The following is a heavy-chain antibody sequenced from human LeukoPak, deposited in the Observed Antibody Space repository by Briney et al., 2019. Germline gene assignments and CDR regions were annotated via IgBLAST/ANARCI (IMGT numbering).Heavy chain of an antibody. CDR2: ITWNSGSI. Sequence: GGSLRLSCAASGFTFDDYAMHWVRQAPGKGLEWVSGITWNSGSIGYADSVKGRFTISRDNAKNSLYLQMNSLRAEDTALYHCAKDPRKYSSSWYPPDYWGQGTLVTVSS. J-gene: IGHJ4*02. V-gene: IGHV3-9*01. D-gene: IGHD6-13*01. CDR1: GFTFDDYA. CDR3: AKDPRKYSSSWYPPDY.